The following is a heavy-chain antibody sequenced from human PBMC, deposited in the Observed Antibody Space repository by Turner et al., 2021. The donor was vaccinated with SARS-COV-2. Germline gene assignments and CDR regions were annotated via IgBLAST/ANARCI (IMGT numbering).Heavy chain of an antibody. CDR1: GFSFSTYS. D-gene: IGHD6-13*01. Sequence: EVQLVESGGGLVKPGGSLSPSCDTSGFSFSTYSMNWVGQAPGKGLEWVSSISSSSTSMYYADSVKGRFTISRDNAKNSLYLQMTSLRAEDTAVYHCARSTGLATATNGNAF. CDR2: ISSSSTSM. CDR3: ARSTGLATATNGNAF. J-gene: IGHJ3*01. V-gene: IGHV3-21*01.